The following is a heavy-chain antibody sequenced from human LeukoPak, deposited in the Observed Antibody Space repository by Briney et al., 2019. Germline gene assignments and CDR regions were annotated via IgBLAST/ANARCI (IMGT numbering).Heavy chain of an antibody. CDR2: ISSSSITI. CDR3: AREKFDSGSHTTPDY. Sequence: PGGSLTLSCAASGFTFSSYNMNWVRQAPGKGLEWVSYISSSSITIYYADSVKSRITISRDNAKNSLYLQMNSLRAEDTAVYYCAREKFDSGSHTTPDYWGQGTLVTVSS. J-gene: IGHJ4*02. V-gene: IGHV3-48*01. D-gene: IGHD1-26*01. CDR1: GFTFSSYN.